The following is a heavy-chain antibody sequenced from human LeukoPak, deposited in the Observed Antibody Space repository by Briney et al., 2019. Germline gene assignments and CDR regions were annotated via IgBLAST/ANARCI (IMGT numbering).Heavy chain of an antibody. Sequence: PGGSLRLSCAASGFTFDDYAMHWVRQAPGKGLEWVSGISWNSGSIGYADSVKGRFTISKDNSKNTLYLQMNSLKAEDTAVYYCAKDSGHDGYAFDIWGPGTMVTVSS. CDR1: GFTFDDYA. V-gene: IGHV3-9*01. D-gene: IGHD5-24*01. CDR3: AKDSGHDGYAFDI. J-gene: IGHJ3*02. CDR2: ISWNSGSI.